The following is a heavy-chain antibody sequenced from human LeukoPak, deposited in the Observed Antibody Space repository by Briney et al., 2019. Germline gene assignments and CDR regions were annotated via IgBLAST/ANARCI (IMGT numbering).Heavy chain of an antibody. CDR2: INPNSGGT. CDR3: ARGRERSGELSLPFDY. Sequence: ASVKVSCKASGYTFTGYYMHWVRQAPGQGLEWMGWINPNSGGTNYAQKFQGRVTMTRDTSISTAYMELSRLRSDDMAVYYCARGRERSGELSLPFDYWGQGTLVTVSS. V-gene: IGHV1-2*02. D-gene: IGHD3-16*02. J-gene: IGHJ4*02. CDR1: GYTFTGYY.